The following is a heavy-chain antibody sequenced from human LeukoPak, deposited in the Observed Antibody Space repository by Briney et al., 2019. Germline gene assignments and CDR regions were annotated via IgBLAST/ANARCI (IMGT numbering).Heavy chain of an antibody. V-gene: IGHV3-48*02. J-gene: IGHJ3*02. CDR3: ARDQFYAFDI. CDR1: GFSVNSNY. CDR2: ISRSSSTI. Sequence: PGGSLRLSCAASGFSVNSNYMSWVRQAPGKGLEWVSYISRSSSTIYYADSVKGRFTISRDNAKNSLYLQMNSLRDEDTAVYYCARDQFYAFDIWGQGTMVTVSS.